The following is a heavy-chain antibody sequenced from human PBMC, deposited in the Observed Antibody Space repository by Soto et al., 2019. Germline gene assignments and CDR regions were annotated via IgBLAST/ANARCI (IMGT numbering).Heavy chain of an antibody. V-gene: IGHV1-69*08. CDR1: GGTFSSYT. CDR3: TREPNEGYFDCPPKRFDP. D-gene: IGHD3-9*01. J-gene: IGHJ5*02. CDR2: IIPILGIA. Sequence: QVQLVQSGAEVKKPGSSVKVSCKASGGTFSSYTISWVRQAPGQGLEWMGRIIPILGIANYAQKFQGRVPSTADKHTSTAYKELTSRRSEDTAVYYCTREPNEGYFDCPPKRFDPWGQGTLVTVSS.